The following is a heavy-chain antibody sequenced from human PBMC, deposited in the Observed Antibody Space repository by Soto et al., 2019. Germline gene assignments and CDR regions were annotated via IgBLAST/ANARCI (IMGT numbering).Heavy chain of an antibody. CDR3: ASLAAAGTPISNWFDP. Sequence: QVQLQQWGAGLLKPSETLSLTCADYGGSFSGYYWSWIRQPPGKGLEWIGEINHSGSTNYNPSLKSRVTISVDTSKNQFSLKLSSVTAADTAVYYCASLAAAGTPISNWFDPWGQGTLVTVSS. CDR2: INHSGST. V-gene: IGHV4-34*01. J-gene: IGHJ5*02. CDR1: GGSFSGYY. D-gene: IGHD6-13*01.